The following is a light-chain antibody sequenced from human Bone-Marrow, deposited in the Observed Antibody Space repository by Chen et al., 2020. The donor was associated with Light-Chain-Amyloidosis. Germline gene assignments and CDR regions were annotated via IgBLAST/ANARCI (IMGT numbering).Light chain of an antibody. CDR2: EVT. J-gene: IGLJ1*01. CDR3: SSYTITNTLV. Sequence: QSALTQPASVSGSPGPSITIPCPGTSSDVGGDNHVSWYQQHPDKAPKLMLSEVTNRPSWGPDRFSGSKSDNTSSLTSSGLQTEDEADYFCSSYTITNTLVFGSGTRVTVL. CDR1: SSDVGGDNH. V-gene: IGLV2-14*01.